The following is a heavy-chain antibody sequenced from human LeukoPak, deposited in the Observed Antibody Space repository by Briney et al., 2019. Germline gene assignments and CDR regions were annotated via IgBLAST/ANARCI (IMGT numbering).Heavy chain of an antibody. CDR3: ATPGYSSSWYPGGAFDY. D-gene: IGHD6-13*01. V-gene: IGHV3-30*02. CDR2: IRYDGSNK. J-gene: IGHJ4*02. CDR1: GFTFSSYG. Sequence: PGGSLRLSCAASGFTFSSYGMHWVRQAPGKGLEWVAFIRYDGSNKYYADSVKGRFTISRDNSKNTLYLQMNSLRAEDTAVYYCATPGYSSSWYPGGAFDYWGQGTLVTVSS.